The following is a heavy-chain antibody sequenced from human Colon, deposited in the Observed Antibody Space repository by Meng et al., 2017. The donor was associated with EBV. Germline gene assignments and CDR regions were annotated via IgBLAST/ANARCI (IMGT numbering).Heavy chain of an antibody. Sequence: QVQLQQWGAGLLKPSETLSRSCAVYGGSFRDYYWTWIRHPPGKGLEWIGEIDHRGNTKYNPSLKSRVTISLDTSKEQFSLKVSSVTAADSAVYYCARRGPSGNFSPWSQGALVTASS. CDR2: IDHRGNT. CDR1: GGSFRDYY. V-gene: IGHV4-34*01. J-gene: IGHJ5*02. D-gene: IGHD3-10*01. CDR3: ARRGPSGNFSP.